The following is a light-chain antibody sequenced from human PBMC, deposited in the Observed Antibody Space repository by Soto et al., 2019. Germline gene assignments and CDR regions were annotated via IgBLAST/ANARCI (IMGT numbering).Light chain of an antibody. CDR3: CSYAGTTHV. Sequence: QSVLTQPPSVSGSPGQSVTISCTGTSSDIGGYNYVSWYQQLPGKAPKLMIYYVSKRPSGVPDRFSGSNSGNTASLTISGPQAEDEADYYCCSYAGTTHVFGTGTKLTVL. V-gene: IGLV2-11*01. CDR1: SSDIGGYNY. CDR2: YVS. J-gene: IGLJ1*01.